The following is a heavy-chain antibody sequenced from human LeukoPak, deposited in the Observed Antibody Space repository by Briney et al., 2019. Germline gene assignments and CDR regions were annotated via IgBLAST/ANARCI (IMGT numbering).Heavy chain of an antibody. V-gene: IGHV3-33*08. J-gene: IGHJ5*02. CDR1: GFTFSRLW. CDR2: IWYDGSNK. D-gene: IGHD3-10*01. CDR3: AREYGSGSYYNVPADP. Sequence: PGGALRLSCAASGFTFSRLWMHWVRQAPGKGLEWVAVIWYDGSNKYYADSVKGRFTISRDNSKNTLYLQMNSLRAEDTAVYYCAREYGSGSYYNVPADPWGQGTLVTVSS.